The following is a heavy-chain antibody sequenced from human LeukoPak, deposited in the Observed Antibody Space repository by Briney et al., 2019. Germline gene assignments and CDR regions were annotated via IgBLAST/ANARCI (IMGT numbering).Heavy chain of an antibody. J-gene: IGHJ6*03. CDR2: IYYSGST. CDR1: GGSISSYY. Sequence: SETLSLTCTVSGGSISSYYWSWIRQPPGKGLEWIGYIYYSGSTNYNPSLKSRVTISVDTSKNQFSLKLSSVTAADTAVYYCARQTGTPGYYYYMDVWGKGTTVIVSS. D-gene: IGHD1-7*01. CDR3: ARQTGTPGYYYYMDV. V-gene: IGHV4-59*01.